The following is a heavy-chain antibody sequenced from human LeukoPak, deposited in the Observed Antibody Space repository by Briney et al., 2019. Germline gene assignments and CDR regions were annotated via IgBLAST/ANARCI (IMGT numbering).Heavy chain of an antibody. J-gene: IGHJ4*02. CDR1: GFTFSSYA. CDR3: AHHGLGMATTGTFDY. CDR2: ISGSGGST. D-gene: IGHD5-24*01. Sequence: GGSLRLSCAASGFTFSSYAMSWVRQAPGKGLEWVSAISGSGGSTYYADSVKGRFTISRDNSKNTLYLQMNSLRAEDTAVYYCAHHGLGMATTGTFDYGGQGTLVTVSS. V-gene: IGHV3-23*01.